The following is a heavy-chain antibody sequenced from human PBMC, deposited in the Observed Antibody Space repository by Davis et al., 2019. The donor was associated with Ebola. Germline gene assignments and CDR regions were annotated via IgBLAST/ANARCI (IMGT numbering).Heavy chain of an antibody. CDR3: ARGEWFRELSRYYYYYGMDV. CDR1: GYTFTSYD. J-gene: IGHJ6*02. V-gene: IGHV1-8*01. Sequence: ASVKVSCKASGYTFTSYDINWVRQATGQGLEWMGWMNPNSGNTGYAQKFQGRVTMTRDTSISTAYMELSRLRSDDTAVYYCARGEWFRELSRYYYYYGMDVWGQGTTVTVSS. CDR2: MNPNSGNT. D-gene: IGHD3-10*01.